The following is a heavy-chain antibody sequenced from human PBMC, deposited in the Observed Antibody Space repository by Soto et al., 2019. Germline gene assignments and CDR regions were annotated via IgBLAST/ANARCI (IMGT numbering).Heavy chain of an antibody. V-gene: IGHV4-39*01. CDR1: GGSISSSSYY. D-gene: IGHD5-18*01. J-gene: IGHJ3*02. CDR2: IYYSGST. Sequence: PSETLSLTCTVSGGSISSSSYYWGWIRQPPGKGLEWIGSIYYSGSTYYNPSLKSRVTISVDTSKNQFSLKLSSVTAADTAVYYCARRGYSYGGAAFDIWGQGTMVTVSS. CDR3: ARRGYSYGGAAFDI.